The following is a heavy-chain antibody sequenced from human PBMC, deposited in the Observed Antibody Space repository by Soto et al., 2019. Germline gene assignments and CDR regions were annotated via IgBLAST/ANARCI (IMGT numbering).Heavy chain of an antibody. CDR1: GFTFSTYW. J-gene: IGHJ6*02. D-gene: IGHD1-7*01. Sequence: EVQLVESGGGLVQPGGSLRLSCAASGFTFSTYWMHWVRQPPGKGRVWVSRIKNDGSNTAYADSVKGRFTISRDNAKSTLYLQMNSLRAEDTAVYYCARDPLIGTTGYGLDVWGQGTTVSVSS. V-gene: IGHV3-74*01. CDR3: ARDPLIGTTGYGLDV. CDR2: IKNDGSNT.